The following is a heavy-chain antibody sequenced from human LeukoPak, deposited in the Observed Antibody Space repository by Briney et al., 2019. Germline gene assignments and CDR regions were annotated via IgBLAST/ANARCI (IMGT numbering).Heavy chain of an antibody. V-gene: IGHV3-48*04. Sequence: GGSLRLSCAASGFTFSSYSINWVRQAPGKRLEWVSCISSTSSAMYYADSVKGRFTISRDNAKNSLYLQMNSLRAEDTAVYYCARVIGSYGDSAYWGQGTLVTVSS. CDR3: ARVIGSYGDSAY. D-gene: IGHD3-16*01. CDR1: GFTFSSYS. J-gene: IGHJ4*02. CDR2: ISSTSSAM.